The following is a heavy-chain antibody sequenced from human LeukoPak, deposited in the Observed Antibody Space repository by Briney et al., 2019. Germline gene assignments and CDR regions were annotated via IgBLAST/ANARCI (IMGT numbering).Heavy chain of an antibody. D-gene: IGHD5-24*01. V-gene: IGHV4-34*01. Sequence: SETLSLTCAVYGGSFSGYYWSWIRQPPGKGLEWIGEINHSGSTNYNPSPKSRVTISVDTSKNQFSLKLSSVTAADTAVYYCARYIRDGYKTYYFDYWGQGTLVTVSS. CDR2: INHSGST. CDR3: ARYIRDGYKTYYFDY. CDR1: GGSFSGYY. J-gene: IGHJ4*02.